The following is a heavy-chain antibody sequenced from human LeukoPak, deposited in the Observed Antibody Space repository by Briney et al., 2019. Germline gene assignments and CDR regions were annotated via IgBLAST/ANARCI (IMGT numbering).Heavy chain of an antibody. CDR3: ARLVVFDSIGYPFDY. Sequence: SETLSLTCTVSGGSISNYYWSWIRQPPGKGLEWIGYTYYSGSTNYNPSLKSRVTMSVDTSKNQFSLQLRSVTAADTAVYYCARLVVFDSIGYPFDYWGQGALVTVSS. CDR1: GGSISNYY. CDR2: TYYSGST. J-gene: IGHJ4*02. D-gene: IGHD3-22*01. V-gene: IGHV4-59*08.